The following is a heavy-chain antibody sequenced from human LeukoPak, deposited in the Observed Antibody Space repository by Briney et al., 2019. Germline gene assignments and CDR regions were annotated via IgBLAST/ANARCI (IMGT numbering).Heavy chain of an antibody. Sequence: GGSLRLSCAASGFTFSNAWMSWVRQAPGKGLEWVGRIKSKTAVGTTHYAAPVKGRFTISRDHSKNTLYLQMNSLKPEDTAVYYCTTDWSSSWSYWGQGTLVTVSS. V-gene: IGHV3-15*01. CDR1: GFTFSNAW. J-gene: IGHJ4*02. CDR2: IKSKTAVGTT. D-gene: IGHD6-13*01. CDR3: TTDWSSSWSY.